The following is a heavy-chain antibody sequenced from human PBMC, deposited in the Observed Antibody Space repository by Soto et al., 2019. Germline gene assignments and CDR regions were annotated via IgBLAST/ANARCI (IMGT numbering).Heavy chain of an antibody. CDR2: IYYSGST. V-gene: IGHV4-59*01. D-gene: IGHD6-19*01. CDR1: GGSISSYY. J-gene: IGHJ6*03. Sequence: PSETLSLTCTVSGGSISSYYWSWIRQPPGKGLEWIGYIYYSGSTNYNPSLKSRVTISVDTSKNQFSLKLSSVTAADTAVYYCARGGIAVADYYYYYYMDVWGKGTTVTVSS. CDR3: ARGGIAVADYYYYYYMDV.